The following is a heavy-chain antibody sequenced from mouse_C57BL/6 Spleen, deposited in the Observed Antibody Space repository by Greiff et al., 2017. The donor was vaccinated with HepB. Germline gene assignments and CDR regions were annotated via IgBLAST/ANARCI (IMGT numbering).Heavy chain of an antibody. CDR3: ANYYGSSWYFDV. V-gene: IGHV3-6*01. CDR1: GYSITSGYY. J-gene: IGHJ1*03. D-gene: IGHD1-1*01. CDR2: ISYDGSN. Sequence: EVHLVESGPGLVKPSQSLSLTCSVTGYSITSGYYWNWIRQFPGNKLEWMGYISYDGSNNYNPSLKNRISITRDTSKNQFFLKLNSVTTEDTATYYCANYYGSSWYFDVWGTGTTVTVSS.